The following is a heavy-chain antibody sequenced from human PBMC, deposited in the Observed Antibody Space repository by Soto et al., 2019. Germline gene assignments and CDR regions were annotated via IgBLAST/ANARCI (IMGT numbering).Heavy chain of an antibody. J-gene: IGHJ6*02. Sequence: QVQLVQSGAEVKKPGSSVKVSCKASGGTFSSYTISWVRQAPGQGLEWMGRTIPILGIANYAQKFQGRVTITADKSTSTAYMELSSLRSEDTAVYYCARDRTPRHGMDVWGQGTTVTVSS. CDR3: ARDRTPRHGMDV. CDR1: GGTFSSYT. CDR2: TIPILGIA. V-gene: IGHV1-69*08.